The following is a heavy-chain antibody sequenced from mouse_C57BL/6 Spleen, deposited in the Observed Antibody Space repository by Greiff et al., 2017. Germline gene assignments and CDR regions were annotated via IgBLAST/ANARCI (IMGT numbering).Heavy chain of an antibody. CDR2: IYYDGSST. V-gene: IGHV5-16*02. Sequence: EVQLVQSEGGLVQPGSSMKLSCTASGFTFSDYYMAWVRQVPEKGLEWVANIYYDGSSTYYLDSLKSRFIISRDNAKNILYLQMSSLKSEDTATYYCARRPAYDYYAMGYWGQGTSVTVSS. CDR1: GFTFSDYY. D-gene: IGHD2-12*01. CDR3: ARRPAYDYYAMGY. J-gene: IGHJ4*01.